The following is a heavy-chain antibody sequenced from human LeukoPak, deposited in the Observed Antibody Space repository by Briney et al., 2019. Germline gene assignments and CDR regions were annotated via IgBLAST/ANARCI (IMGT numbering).Heavy chain of an antibody. V-gene: IGHV3-30-3*01. Sequence: GGSLRLSFAASGFTFSSYAMHWVRQAPGKGLEWVAVISYDGSNKYYADSVKGRFTISRDNSKNTLYLQMNSLRAEDTAVYYCARDHCSSTSCYSNGFFDYWGQGTLVTVSS. CDR3: ARDHCSSTSCYSNGFFDY. D-gene: IGHD2-2*01. CDR1: GFTFSSYA. CDR2: ISYDGSNK. J-gene: IGHJ4*02.